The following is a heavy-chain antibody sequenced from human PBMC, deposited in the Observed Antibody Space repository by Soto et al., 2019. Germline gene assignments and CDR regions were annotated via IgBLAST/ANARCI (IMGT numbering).Heavy chain of an antibody. V-gene: IGHV3-73*01. J-gene: IGHJ3*02. CDR1: GFTFSGSA. CDR3: TRPSPDYDFWSGYYRHGAFAI. D-gene: IGHD3-3*01. CDR2: IRSKANSYAT. Sequence: GGSLRLSCAASGFTFSGSAMHWVRQASGKGLEWVGRIRSKANSYATAYAASVKGRFTISRDDSKNTAYLQMNSLKTEDTAVYYCTRPSPDYDFWSGYYRHGAFAIWGQGTMVTVSS.